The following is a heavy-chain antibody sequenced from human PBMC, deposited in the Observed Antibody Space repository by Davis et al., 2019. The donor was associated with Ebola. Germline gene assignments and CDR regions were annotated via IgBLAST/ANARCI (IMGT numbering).Heavy chain of an antibody. V-gene: IGHV3-33*01. D-gene: IGHD3-10*01. CDR2: IWSDGRSQ. CDR3: ASGPSDYYSLPPQDY. Sequence: GESLKISCAASGFTFSTCAMHWVRQAPGKGLEWVALIWSDGRSQKYADSVQGRFSISRDNSKSTLYLQMNTLKVEDTAVYYCASGPSDYYSLPPQDYWGQGTRVTVSS. CDR1: GFTFSTCA. J-gene: IGHJ4*02.